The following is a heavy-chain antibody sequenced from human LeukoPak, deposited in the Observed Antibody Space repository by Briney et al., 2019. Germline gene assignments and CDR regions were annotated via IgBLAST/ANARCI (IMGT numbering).Heavy chain of an antibody. CDR3: AAIFGGVIMERFDY. Sequence: ASVTVSCTVSGYTLTELTMHWVRQAPGKGLEWMGGFDPEDGETIYAQKFQGRVTMTEDTSTDTAYMELSSLRSEDTAVYYCAAIFGGVIMERFDYWGQGTLVTVSS. CDR1: GYTLTELT. CDR2: FDPEDGET. V-gene: IGHV1-24*01. J-gene: IGHJ4*02. D-gene: IGHD3-3*01.